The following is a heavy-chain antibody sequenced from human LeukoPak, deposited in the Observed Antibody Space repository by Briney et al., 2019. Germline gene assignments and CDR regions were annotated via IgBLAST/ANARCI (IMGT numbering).Heavy chain of an antibody. Sequence: SETLSLICTVSGGSISSSSYYWGWIRQPPGKGLEWIGSIYYSGSTYYNPSLKSRVTISVDTSKNQFSLKLSSVTAADTAVYYCARHEDSSGYYPYYFDYWGQGTLVTVSS. CDR1: GGSISSSSYY. CDR3: ARHEDSSGYYPYYFDY. CDR2: IYYSGST. J-gene: IGHJ4*02. D-gene: IGHD3-22*01. V-gene: IGHV4-39*01.